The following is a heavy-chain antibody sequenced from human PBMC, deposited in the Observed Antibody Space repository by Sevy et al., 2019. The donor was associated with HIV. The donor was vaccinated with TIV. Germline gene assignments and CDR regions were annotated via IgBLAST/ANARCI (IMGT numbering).Heavy chain of an antibody. V-gene: IGHV1-2*06. CDR2: INPNSGGT. CDR3: ARTAAAGLDAFDI. J-gene: IGHJ3*02. CDR1: GYTFTGYY. D-gene: IGHD6-13*01. Sequence: ASVKVSCKASGYTFTGYYMHWVRQAPGQGLEWMGRINPNSGGTNYAQKFQGRVTMTRDTSISTAYMERSRLRSDDTAVYYCARTAAAGLDAFDIWGQGTMVTVSS.